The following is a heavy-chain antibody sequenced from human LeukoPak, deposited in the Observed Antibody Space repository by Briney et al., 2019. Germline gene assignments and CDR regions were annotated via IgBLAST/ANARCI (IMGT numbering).Heavy chain of an antibody. V-gene: IGHV4-39*07. Sequence: KPSETLSLTCTVSGVSISSSSYYWGWVRQPPGKGLEWVGSIYYSGSTYYNPSLKSRVTISVDTSKNQFSLKLSSVTAADTAVYYCARERNWNYGEGNYYYYMDVWGKGTTVTVSS. CDR3: ARERNWNYGEGNYYYYMDV. CDR1: GVSISSSSYY. J-gene: IGHJ6*03. CDR2: IYYSGST. D-gene: IGHD1-7*01.